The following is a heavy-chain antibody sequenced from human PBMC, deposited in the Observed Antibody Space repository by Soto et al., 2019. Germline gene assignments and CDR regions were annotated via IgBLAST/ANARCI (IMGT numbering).Heavy chain of an antibody. J-gene: IGHJ6*02. CDR2: INPSGGNT. CDR1: GYTFTSYA. V-gene: IGHV1-3*01. Sequence: ASVKVSCKASGYTFTSYAMHWVRQAPGQRLEWMGWINPSGGNTSYAQKFQGRVTMTRDTSTSTVYMELSSLRSEDTAVYYCAREYSSSSGLYSGTNYYYYYGMDVWGQGTTVTVSS. D-gene: IGHD6-6*01. CDR3: AREYSSSSGLYSGTNYYYYYGMDV.